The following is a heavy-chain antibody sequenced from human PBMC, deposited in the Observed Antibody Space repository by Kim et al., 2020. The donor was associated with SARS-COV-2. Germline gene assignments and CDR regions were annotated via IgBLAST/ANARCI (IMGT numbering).Heavy chain of an antibody. CDR3: AGYVWGSYRYDY. J-gene: IGHJ4*02. D-gene: IGHD3-16*02. V-gene: IGHV4-34*01. Sequence: SNPPLKSRVTISVAPAKNRFSLKLSSVAAADTAVYYCAGYVWGSYRYDYWGQGTLVTVSS.